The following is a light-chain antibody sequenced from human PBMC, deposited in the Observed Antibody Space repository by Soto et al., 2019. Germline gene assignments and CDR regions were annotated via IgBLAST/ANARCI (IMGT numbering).Light chain of an antibody. CDR3: SSFSTSSTLIL. Sequence: QSPLPQPASVSGSPGETVIISCTGTSSDIRGYNSVSWYQQHPGRSPKLILFDVSNRPSKIPDRFSGSKSDNTASLTISGLTAEDEADYYCSSFSTSSTLILFGEGTMVTV. CDR1: SSDIRGYNS. J-gene: IGLJ2*01. V-gene: IGLV2-14*03. CDR2: DVS.